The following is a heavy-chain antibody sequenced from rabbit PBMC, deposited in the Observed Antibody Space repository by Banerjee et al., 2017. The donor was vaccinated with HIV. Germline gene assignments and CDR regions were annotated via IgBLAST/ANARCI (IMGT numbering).Heavy chain of an antibody. J-gene: IGHJ4*01. CDR2: IDPIFGST. CDR1: GFDFSSYG. Sequence: QEQLVESGGGLVQPGGSLKLSCKASGFDFSSYGVSWVRQAPGKGLEWIGYIDPIFGSTYYASWVNGRFTISSHNAQNTLYLQLNSLTAADTATYFCARGPGIATMTMVRPYYFNLWGPGTLVTVS. V-gene: IGHV1S47*01. D-gene: IGHD2-1*01. CDR3: ARGPGIATMTMVRPYYFNL.